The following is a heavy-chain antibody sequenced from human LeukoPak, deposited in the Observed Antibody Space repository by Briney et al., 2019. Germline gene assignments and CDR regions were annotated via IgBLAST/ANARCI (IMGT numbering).Heavy chain of an antibody. CDR1: VGSIRYYY. V-gene: IGHV4-59*01. Sequence: SEALSLTCTVSVGSIRYYYWSWIRQSPGKGLEWVGYIYYNGSANYNPSLKSRVTISVDMSKTQFSLKASSVTAADTAVYYCARKGGLFDYWGQGRLVTVSS. D-gene: IGHD2-15*01. CDR2: IYYNGSA. J-gene: IGHJ4*02. CDR3: ARKGGLFDY.